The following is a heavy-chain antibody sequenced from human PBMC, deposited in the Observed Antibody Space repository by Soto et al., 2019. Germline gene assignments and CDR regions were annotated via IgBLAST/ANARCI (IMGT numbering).Heavy chain of an antibody. V-gene: IGHV3-33*01. D-gene: IGHD1-1*01. CDR3: VRGDNWNDEASDY. Sequence: QVQLVESGGSVVQPGRSLRLSCAASGFMFSNHGMHWVRQAPGKGLEWVAVIWSDGNNRYYADSVKGRFTISRDNSKNTVYLQMNSLRAEDTAVYYCVRGDNWNDEASDYWGQGNLVTVSS. CDR1: GFMFSNHG. J-gene: IGHJ4*02. CDR2: IWSDGNNR.